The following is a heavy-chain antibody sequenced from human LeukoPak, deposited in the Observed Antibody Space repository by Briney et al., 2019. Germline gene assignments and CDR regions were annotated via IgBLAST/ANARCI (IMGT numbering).Heavy chain of an antibody. CDR2: ISYDGSNK. V-gene: IGHV3-30*18. J-gene: IGHJ4*02. Sequence: GGSLRLSCAASGFTFSSYGMHWVRQAPGKGLEWVAVISYDGSNKYYADSVKGRFTISRDNSKNTLYLQMNSLRAEDTAVYYCAKGLFSPRSYFDYWGQGTLVTVSS. CDR1: GFTFSSYG. D-gene: IGHD1-14*01. CDR3: AKGLFSPRSYFDY.